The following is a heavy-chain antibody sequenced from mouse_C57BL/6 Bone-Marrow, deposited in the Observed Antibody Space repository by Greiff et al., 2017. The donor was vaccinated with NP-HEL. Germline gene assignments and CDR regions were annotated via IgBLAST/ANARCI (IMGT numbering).Heavy chain of an antibody. CDR2: ISYDGSN. V-gene: IGHV3-6*01. CDR1: GYSITSGYY. J-gene: IGHJ2*01. Sequence: VQLKESGPGLVKPSQSLSLTCSVTGYSITSGYYWNWIRQFPGNKLEWMGYISYDGSNNYNPSLKNRISITRDTSKNQFFLKLNSVTTEDTATYYCAREYPDYFDYWGQGTTLTVSS. CDR3: AREYPDYFDY.